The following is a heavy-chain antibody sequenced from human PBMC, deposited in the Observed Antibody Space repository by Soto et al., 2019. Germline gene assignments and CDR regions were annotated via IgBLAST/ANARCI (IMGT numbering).Heavy chain of an antibody. V-gene: IGHV3-23*01. J-gene: IGHJ4*02. Sequence: GGSLRLSCAASGFIFSNYGMAWVRQAPGKGLQWVSGISSNGVSTYYAQHFLGRVTMTRDTSTSTLYMELTSLTSEDTAVYYCARGGHVVVVTAALDYWGQGTLVTVSS. CDR3: ARGGHVVVVTAALDY. CDR1: GFIFSNYG. CDR2: ISSNGVST. D-gene: IGHD2-21*02.